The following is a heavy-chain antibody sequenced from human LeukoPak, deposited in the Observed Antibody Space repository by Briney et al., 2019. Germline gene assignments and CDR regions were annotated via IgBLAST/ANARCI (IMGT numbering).Heavy chain of an antibody. V-gene: IGHV4-59*01. J-gene: IGHJ6*03. CDR2: IYYSGST. CDR3: ARQDYGDYFGYYYYYMDV. Sequence: TSETLSLTYTVSGGSISSYYWSWTRQPPGKGLEWIGYIYYSGSTNYNPSLKCRVTISVDTSKNQFSLKLSSVTAADTAVYYCARQDYGDYFGYYYYYMDVWGKGTTVTVSS. D-gene: IGHD4-17*01. CDR1: GGSISSYY.